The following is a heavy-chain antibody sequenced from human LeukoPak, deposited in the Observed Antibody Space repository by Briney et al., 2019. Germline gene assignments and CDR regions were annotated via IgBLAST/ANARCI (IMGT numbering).Heavy chain of an antibody. CDR2: ISYDGNNK. Sequence: GGSLRLSCAASGFTFSSYAMQWVRQAPGKGLEWVALISYDGNNKYYADSVKGRFTISRDNSKNTLYLQMNSLGAEDTAVYYCVRTWGSGYSAPPGDWGHGSLVTVSS. V-gene: IGHV3-30-3*01. D-gene: IGHD6-13*01. CDR3: VRTWGSGYSAPPGD. J-gene: IGHJ4*01. CDR1: GFTFSSYA.